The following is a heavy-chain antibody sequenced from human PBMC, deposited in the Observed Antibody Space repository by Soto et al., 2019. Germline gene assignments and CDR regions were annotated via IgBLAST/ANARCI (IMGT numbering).Heavy chain of an antibody. CDR1: GFTFSNAW. J-gene: IGHJ6*02. Sequence: GGSLRLSCAASGFTFSNAWMNWVRQAPGKGLEWVGRIKSKTDGGTTDYAAPVKGRFTISRDDSKNTLYLQMNSLKTEDTAVYYCTTGPEVKYYGSSEYGMDVWGQGTTVTVSS. D-gene: IGHD3-22*01. CDR2: IKSKTDGGTT. V-gene: IGHV3-15*07. CDR3: TTGPEVKYYGSSEYGMDV.